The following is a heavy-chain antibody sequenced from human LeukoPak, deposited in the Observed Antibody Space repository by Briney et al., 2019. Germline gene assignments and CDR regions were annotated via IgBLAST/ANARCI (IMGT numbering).Heavy chain of an antibody. CDR2: INHSGST. CDR1: GGSFSGYY. D-gene: IGHD3-16*02. Sequence: SETLSLTCAVYGGSFSGYYWSWIRQPPGKGLEWIGEINHSGSTNYNPSLKSRVTISVDTSKNQFSLKLSSVTAADTAVYYCARRGLRLGELSLYRPVLANRTPWFDPWGQGTLVTVSS. J-gene: IGHJ5*02. V-gene: IGHV4-34*01. CDR3: ARRGLRLGELSLYRPVLANRTPWFDP.